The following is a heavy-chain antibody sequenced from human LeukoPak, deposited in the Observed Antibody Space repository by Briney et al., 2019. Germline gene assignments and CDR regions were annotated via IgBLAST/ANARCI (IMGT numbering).Heavy chain of an antibody. CDR2: TSSDGSKK. Sequence: PGRPLPLSCAASGFPFSRYDMHWLRQAPGKGLEWAAVTSSDGSKKHYADSVKGRFTISRDNSKNTLYLQMSSLRAEDTAVYYCTTDDPGYGSGMFQFDYWGQGTLVTVSS. J-gene: IGHJ4*02. V-gene: IGHV3-30*03. CDR3: TTDDPGYGSGMFQFDY. CDR1: GFPFSRYD. D-gene: IGHD3-10*01.